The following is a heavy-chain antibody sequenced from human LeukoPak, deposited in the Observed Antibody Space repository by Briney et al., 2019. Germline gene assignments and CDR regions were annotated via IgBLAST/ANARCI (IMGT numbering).Heavy chain of an antibody. CDR3: ARGRAEDELDY. J-gene: IGHJ4*02. CDR2: ISYDGSNK. V-gene: IGHV3-30*03. CDR1: GFTFSSYG. Sequence: PGRSLRLSCAASGFTFSSYGMHWVRQAPGKGLEWVAVISYDGSNKYYADSVKGRFTISRDNSKNTLYLQMNSLRAEDTAVYYCARGRAEDELDYWGQGTLVTVSS. D-gene: IGHD1-14*01.